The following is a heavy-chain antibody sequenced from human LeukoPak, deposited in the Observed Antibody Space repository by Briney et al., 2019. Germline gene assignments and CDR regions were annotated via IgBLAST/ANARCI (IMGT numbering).Heavy chain of an antibody. CDR3: VKDAMAVAIFDY. Sequence: GGSLRLSCAASGFTFSHYAISWGRQAAGKGLEWVSAISKSGGDTYYADSVKGRFAISRDNSKNMLYLQMNSLRAEDTAVYYCVKDAMAVAIFDYWGQGTLVTVSS. CDR1: GFTFSHYA. J-gene: IGHJ4*02. V-gene: IGHV3-23*01. D-gene: IGHD6-19*01. CDR2: ISKSGGDT.